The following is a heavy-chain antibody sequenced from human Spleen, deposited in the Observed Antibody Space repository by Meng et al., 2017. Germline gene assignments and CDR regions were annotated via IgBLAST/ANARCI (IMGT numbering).Heavy chain of an antibody. CDR1: GYSFTSYW. V-gene: IGHV5-51*01. J-gene: IGHJ4*02. CDR2: IDPGDSDT. Sequence: GESLKISCRGSGYSFTSYWIGWVRQMPGKGLEWVGSIDPGDSDTRYSPSFQSPVTISADKSISTAYLQWSSLKASDTAMYYCARLVNYYYFSGSFTPSNYFGYWGQGTLVTVSS. D-gene: IGHD3-22*01. CDR3: ARLVNYYYFSGSFTPSNYFGY.